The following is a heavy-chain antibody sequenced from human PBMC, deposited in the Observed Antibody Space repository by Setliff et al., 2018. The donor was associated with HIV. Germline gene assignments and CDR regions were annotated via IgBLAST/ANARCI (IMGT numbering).Heavy chain of an antibody. V-gene: IGHV4-39*01. CDR3: ATNRVGNYPLDY. J-gene: IGHJ4*02. CDR2: ISHRGIT. CDR1: GVSTISSSSSYY. D-gene: IGHD1-7*01. Sequence: SETLSLTCIVSGVSTISSSSSYYWGWIRQPPGKGLECIGYISHRGITYYNPPRTRRVAISVDMSKNQFSLRVTSLTAADTAVYYCATNRVGNYPLDYWGRGTLVTVSS.